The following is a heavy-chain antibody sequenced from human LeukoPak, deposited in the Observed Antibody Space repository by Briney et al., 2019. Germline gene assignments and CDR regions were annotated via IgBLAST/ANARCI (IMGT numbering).Heavy chain of an antibody. V-gene: IGHV4-39*07. J-gene: IGHJ4*02. Sequence: SETLSLTCTVSGESISSSRYYWGWIRQPPGKGLEWIGSIYYRGSTYYNPSLKSRVTISVDTSKSQFSLKLSSVTAADTAVYYCARFALLRYFDWLLFDYWGQGTLVTVSS. CDR3: ARFALLRYFDWLLFDY. CDR1: GESISSSRYY. D-gene: IGHD3-9*01. CDR2: IYYRGST.